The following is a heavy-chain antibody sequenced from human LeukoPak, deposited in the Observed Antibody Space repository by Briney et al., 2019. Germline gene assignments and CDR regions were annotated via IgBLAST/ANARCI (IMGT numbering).Heavy chain of an antibody. J-gene: IGHJ6*03. CDR2: ISAYNGNT. CDR1: GYTFTSYD. V-gene: IGHV1-18*01. CDR3: ASSTYYAWNDIFYYYYMDV. D-gene: IGHD1-1*01. Sequence: GASVKVSCKASGYTFTSYDINWVRQATGQGLEWMGWISAYNGNTKYAQRLQGRGTMTTDTSTSTAYMELRSLRSEDTAVYYCASSTYYAWNDIFYYYYMDVWGKGTTVTISS.